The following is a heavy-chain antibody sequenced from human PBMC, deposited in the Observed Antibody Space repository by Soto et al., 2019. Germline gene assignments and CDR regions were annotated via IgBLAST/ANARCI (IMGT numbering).Heavy chain of an antibody. CDR1: GFTFSSYG. CDR3: ERGGYKSGYDSYSYGMDF. J-gene: IGHJ6*02. D-gene: IGHD5-12*01. Sequence: GGSLRLSCAASGFTFSSYGMHWVRQAPGKGLEWVAVISYDGSNKYYADSVKGRFTISRDNSKNTLYLQMNSLRAEDTAVYYCERGGYKSGYDSYSYGMDFWGQGTMVTVSS. CDR2: ISYDGSNK. V-gene: IGHV3-30*03.